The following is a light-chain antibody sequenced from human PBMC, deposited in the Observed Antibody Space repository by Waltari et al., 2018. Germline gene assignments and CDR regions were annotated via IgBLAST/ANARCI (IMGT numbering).Light chain of an antibody. CDR2: VNRDGSH. J-gene: IGLJ2*01. CDR3: QTWDTDIVV. CDR1: SGHGSYA. V-gene: IGLV4-69*01. Sequence: QLVVTQSPSASASLGASVKLTCPPSSGHGSYAIAWHQQQPEKGPRFLLGVNRDGSHNKGDGIPGRFSGSSSGAERYLIISGLQSEDEADYYCQTWDTDIVVFGGGTKLTV.